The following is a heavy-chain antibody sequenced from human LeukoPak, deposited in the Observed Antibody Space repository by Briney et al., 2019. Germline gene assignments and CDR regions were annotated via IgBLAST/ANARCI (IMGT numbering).Heavy chain of an antibody. J-gene: IGHJ5*02. Sequence: SETLSLTCAVYGGSFSGYHWSWIRQPPGKGLEWIGEINHSGSTNYNPSLKSRVTISVDTSKNQFSLKLSSVTAADTAVYYCARGPIRARPIFGVVRNWFDPWGQGTLVTVSS. V-gene: IGHV4-34*01. CDR3: ARGPIRARPIFGVVRNWFDP. D-gene: IGHD3-3*01. CDR1: GGSFSGYH. CDR2: INHSGST.